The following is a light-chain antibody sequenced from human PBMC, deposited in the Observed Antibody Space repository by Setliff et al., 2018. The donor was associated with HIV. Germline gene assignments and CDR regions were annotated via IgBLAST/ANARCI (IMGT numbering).Light chain of an antibody. CDR1: QSISSW. J-gene: IGKJ1*01. CDR3: QQYGT. V-gene: IGKV1-5*03. Sequence: DIQMTQSPSTLSASVGDRVTITCRASQSISSWLAWYQQKPGRAPKLLIYKASSLESGVPSRFSGSGSGTEFTLTISSLQPDDFATYYCQQYGTFGQGTKMDIK. CDR2: KAS.